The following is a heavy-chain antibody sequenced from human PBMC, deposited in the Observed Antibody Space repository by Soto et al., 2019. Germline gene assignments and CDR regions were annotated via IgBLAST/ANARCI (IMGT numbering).Heavy chain of an antibody. CDR2: IYYSGST. CDR1: GGPISSYY. D-gene: IGHD6-13*01. J-gene: IGHJ5*02. CDR3: ARCPIAAAGQVWFDP. Sequence: QVQLQESGPGLVKPSETLSLTCTVSGGPISSYYWSWIRQPPGKGLEWIGYIYYSGSTNYNPSLKSRVTISVDTSKNQFSLKLSSVTAADTAVYYCARCPIAAAGQVWFDPWGQGTLVTVSS. V-gene: IGHV4-59*01.